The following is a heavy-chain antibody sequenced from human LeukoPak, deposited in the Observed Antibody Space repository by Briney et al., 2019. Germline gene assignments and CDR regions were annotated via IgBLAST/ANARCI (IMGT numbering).Heavy chain of an antibody. Sequence: SETLSLTCTVSSGSISNYYWSWSRQSPGKRLEWIGYIYYGGGTSYNPSLKSRVTISVNTSKNQFSLKLNSVTAADTAVYYCARVSSGWYYFDYWGQGTLVTVSS. CDR3: ARVSSGWYYFDY. CDR2: IYYGGGT. D-gene: IGHD6-19*01. V-gene: IGHV4-59*01. CDR1: SGSISNYY. J-gene: IGHJ4*02.